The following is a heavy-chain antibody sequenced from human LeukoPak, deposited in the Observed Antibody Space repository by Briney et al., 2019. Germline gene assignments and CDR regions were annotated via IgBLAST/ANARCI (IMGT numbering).Heavy chain of an antibody. CDR2: IKQDGSEK. Sequence: GGSLRLSCAASGFTFSSYWMSWVRQAPGKGLEWVANIKQDGSEKYYVDSVKGRFTISRDNAKDSLYLQMNSLRAEDTAVYYCARQYSGSWGAFDYWGQGTLVTVSS. V-gene: IGHV3-7*01. J-gene: IGHJ4*02. CDR1: GFTFSSYW. CDR3: ARQYSGSWGAFDY. D-gene: IGHD1-26*01.